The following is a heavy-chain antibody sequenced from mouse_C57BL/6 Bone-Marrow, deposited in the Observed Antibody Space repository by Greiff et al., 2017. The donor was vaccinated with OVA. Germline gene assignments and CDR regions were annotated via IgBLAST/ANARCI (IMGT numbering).Heavy chain of an antibody. Sequence: VKLVESGPGLVAPSQSLSITCTVSGFSLTSYGVDWVRQPPGKGLEWLGVIWGGGSTNYNYPLVSRRLISTDNSKSQVFLKMNSLQTDDTAMYCCAKGDYDYDGVWYFDVWGTGTTVTVSS. CDR2: IWGGGST. CDR3: AKGDYDYDGVWYFDV. V-gene: IGHV2-9*01. D-gene: IGHD2-4*01. CDR1: GFSLTSYG. J-gene: IGHJ1*03.